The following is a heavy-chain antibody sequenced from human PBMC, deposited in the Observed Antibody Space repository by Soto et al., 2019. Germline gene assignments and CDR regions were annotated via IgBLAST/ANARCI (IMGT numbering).Heavy chain of an antibody. CDR3: ARSGGHYYGMAV. Sequence: PSETLSLTCAVYGGSFSGYYWSWIRQPPGKGLEWIGEINHSGSTNYNPSLKSRVTISVDTSKNQFSLKLSSVTAADTAVYYCARSGGHYYGMAVWGQGTTVTVSS. D-gene: IGHD2-15*01. V-gene: IGHV4-34*01. J-gene: IGHJ6*02. CDR1: GGSFSGYY. CDR2: INHSGST.